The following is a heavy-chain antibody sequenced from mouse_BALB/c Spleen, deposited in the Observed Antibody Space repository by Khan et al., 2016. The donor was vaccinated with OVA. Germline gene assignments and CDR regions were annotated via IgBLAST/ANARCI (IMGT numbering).Heavy chain of an antibody. V-gene: IGHV9-1*02. J-gene: IGHJ2*01. CDR2: INTYTGEP. CDR1: GYTFTNYG. Sequence: QIQLVQSGPELKKPGETVKISCKASGYTFTNYGLNWMNQAPGKGLKWMGWINTYTGEPTYADDFKGRFVFSLETSASTAYLQINNLKNEDMATXFCARSRGNYLLDYWGQGTTLTVSS. D-gene: IGHD2-1*01. CDR3: ARSRGNYLLDY.